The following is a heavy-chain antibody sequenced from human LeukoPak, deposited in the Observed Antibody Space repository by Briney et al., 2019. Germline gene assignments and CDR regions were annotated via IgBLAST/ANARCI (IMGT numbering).Heavy chain of an antibody. CDR2: IDEDGTEK. V-gene: IGHV3-7*01. CDR3: ARAITAVDSY. CDR1: AFTFSSYW. Sequence: GGSLRLSCAASAFTFSSYWMNWVRQAPGKGLEWVAGIDEDGTEKYYVESVKGRFTISRDNAKKSVYLQMNSLRADDTAVYYCARAITAVDSYWGQGTLVTVSS. J-gene: IGHJ4*02. D-gene: IGHD6-13*01.